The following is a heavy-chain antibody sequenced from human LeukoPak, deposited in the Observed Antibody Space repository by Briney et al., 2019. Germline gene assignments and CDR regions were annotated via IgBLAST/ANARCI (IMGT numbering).Heavy chain of an antibody. CDR3: ARGVLYSNGWYMRGYFDY. J-gene: IGHJ4*02. V-gene: IGHV3-48*03. CDR2: ISSSGDAI. Sequence: GESLRLSCAASEFTFSNFAMNWVRQAPGKGLEWVSYISSSGDAIYYADSVEGRFTISRDDAKNSLYLQMNSLRAEDTAVYYCARGVLYSNGWYMRGYFDYWGQGTLVTVSS. CDR1: EFTFSNFA. D-gene: IGHD6-19*01.